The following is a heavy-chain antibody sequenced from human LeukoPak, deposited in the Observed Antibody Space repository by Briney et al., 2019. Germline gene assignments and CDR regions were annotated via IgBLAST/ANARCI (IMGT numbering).Heavy chain of an antibody. CDR1: GFTFSSHW. CDR2: IKEDGSEK. V-gene: IGHV3-7*01. CDR3: ARGEDSGYDLQFDY. J-gene: IGHJ4*02. Sequence: GGSLRLSCAASGFTFSSHWMSWVRQAPRRGLEWLANIKEDGSEKYYVDSVKGRFTISRDNAKNSLFLQMNSLRAEDTAVYYCARGEDSGYDLQFDYWGQGTLVTVSS. D-gene: IGHD5-12*01.